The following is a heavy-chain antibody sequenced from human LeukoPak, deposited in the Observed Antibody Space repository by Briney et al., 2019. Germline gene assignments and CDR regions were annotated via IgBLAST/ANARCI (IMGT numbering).Heavy chain of an antibody. Sequence: ASETLSLTCTVSGGSISSYYWSWIRQPPGKGLEWIGYIYSSGSTNYNPSLTSRVTISVDTSKNQFSLKVSSVTAADTAIYYCARSSSPKPAFDIWGQGTMVTVSS. J-gene: IGHJ3*02. CDR3: ARSSSPKPAFDI. V-gene: IGHV4-59*08. CDR2: IYSSGST. D-gene: IGHD6-13*01. CDR1: GGSISSYY.